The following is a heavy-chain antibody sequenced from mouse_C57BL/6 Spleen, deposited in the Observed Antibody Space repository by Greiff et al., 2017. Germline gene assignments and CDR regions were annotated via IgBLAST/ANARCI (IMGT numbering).Heavy chain of an antibody. V-gene: IGHV3-1*01. CDR2: ISYSGST. D-gene: IGHD3-2*02. CDR1: GYSITSGYD. J-gene: IGHJ4*01. CDR3: ARGGSGYGAMDY. Sequence: EVQVVESGPGMVKPSQSLSLTCTVTGYSITSGYDWHWIRHFPGNKLEWMGYISYSGSTNYNPSLKSRISITHDTSKNHFFLKLNSVTTEDTATYYCARGGSGYGAMDYWGQGTSVTVSS.